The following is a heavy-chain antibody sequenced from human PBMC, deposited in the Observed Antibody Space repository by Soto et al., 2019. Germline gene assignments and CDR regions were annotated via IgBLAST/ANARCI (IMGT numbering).Heavy chain of an antibody. CDR1: GYTFTGYY. CDR2: INPNSGGT. Sequence: ASVKVSCKASGYTFTGYYMHWVRQAPGQGLEWMGWINPNSGGTNYAQKFQGRVTMTRDTSISTAYMELSRLRSDDTAVYYCARDLGSALGYYYYGMDVWGQGTTVTVS. D-gene: IGHD3-10*01. V-gene: IGHV1-2*02. J-gene: IGHJ6*02. CDR3: ARDLGSALGYYYYGMDV.